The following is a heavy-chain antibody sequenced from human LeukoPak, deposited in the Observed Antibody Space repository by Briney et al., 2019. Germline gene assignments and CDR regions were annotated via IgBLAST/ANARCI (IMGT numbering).Heavy chain of an antibody. J-gene: IGHJ2*01. D-gene: IGHD3-10*01. V-gene: IGHV3-9*01. CDR3: ARGLGGDQGYFDL. CDR1: GFIFDDYA. CDR2: ISWSSGSL. Sequence: GRSLRLSCAASGFIFDDYAMHWVRQAPGKGLEWVSGISWSSGSLAYVDSVKGRFTISREHAKNSLYLQRNRLRTEDTALCHCARGLGGDQGYFDLWGRGTLATVSS.